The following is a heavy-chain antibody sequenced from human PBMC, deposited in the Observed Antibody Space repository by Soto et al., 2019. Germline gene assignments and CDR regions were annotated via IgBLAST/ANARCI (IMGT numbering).Heavy chain of an antibody. J-gene: IGHJ4*02. D-gene: IGHD3-3*01. V-gene: IGHV3-23*01. CDR2: ISGSGGST. Sequence: GGSLRLSCAASGFTFSNAWMSWVRQAPGKGLEWVSAISGSGGSTYYADSVKGRFTISRDNSKNTLYLQMNSLRAEDTAVYYCAKLPQYYDFWSGYYVRFDYWGQGTLVTVSS. CDR1: GFTFSNAW. CDR3: AKLPQYYDFWSGYYVRFDY.